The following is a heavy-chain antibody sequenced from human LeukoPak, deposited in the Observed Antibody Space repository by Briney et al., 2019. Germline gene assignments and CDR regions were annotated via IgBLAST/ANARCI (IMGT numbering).Heavy chain of an antibody. CDR1: GYTFTNYF. CDR3: AREMVGYQIGV. V-gene: IGHV1-2*02. D-gene: IGHD2-8*01. Sequence: ASVKVSCKASGYTFTNYFIHWVRQAPGQALEWMAWINPNTGATNYAQKFQGRVTMTRDSSVSTAYMELSSLRSDDTAVYYCAREMVGYQIGVWGQGTMVT. J-gene: IGHJ6*02. CDR2: INPNTGAT.